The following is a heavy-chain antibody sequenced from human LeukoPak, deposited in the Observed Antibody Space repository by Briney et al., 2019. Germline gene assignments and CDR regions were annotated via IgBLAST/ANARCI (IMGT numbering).Heavy chain of an antibody. CDR2: ILYDGSNK. V-gene: IGHV3-30*18. D-gene: IGHD2-2*01. CDR3: ANPCPQGSFDY. J-gene: IGHJ4*02. Sequence: GGSLRHSRAASGFTFSSYVVHWVPPAPGKGLAGVAVILYDGSNKYYPDSVKGRFTLSRDNSKNTLYLQMNSLRAEDTAVYYCANPCPQGSFDYWGQGTLVTVSS. CDR1: GFTFSSYV.